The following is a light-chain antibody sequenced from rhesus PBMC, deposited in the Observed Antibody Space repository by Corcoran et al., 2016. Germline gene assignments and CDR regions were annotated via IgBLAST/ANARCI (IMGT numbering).Light chain of an antibody. CDR3: QQHYSYPFT. Sequence: DIQMTQSPSSLSASVEDTVTITCQASQAISKCLAWYQQKPGKAPKLLIYDTSTLQSGVPSRFSGSESGTEFTLTISSLQPEDFATYYCQQHYSYPFTCGPGTKLDIK. V-gene: IGKV1-33*02. J-gene: IGKJ3*01. CDR1: QAISKC. CDR2: DTS.